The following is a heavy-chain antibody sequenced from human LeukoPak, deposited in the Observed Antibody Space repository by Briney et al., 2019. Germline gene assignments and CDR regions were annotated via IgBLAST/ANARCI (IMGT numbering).Heavy chain of an antibody. CDR3: ARDLEGGFDY. CDR2: LYSGGGS. CDR1: GFTVSSTY. D-gene: IGHD3-16*01. V-gene: IGHV3-66*01. J-gene: IGHJ4*02. Sequence: GGSLRLSCAASGFTVSSTYMSWVRQAPGKGLEWVSLLYSGGGSYYPDSVKGRFTISRDNSKNTLYLQMNSLRAEDTAIYYCARDLEGGFDYWGQGTLVTVSS.